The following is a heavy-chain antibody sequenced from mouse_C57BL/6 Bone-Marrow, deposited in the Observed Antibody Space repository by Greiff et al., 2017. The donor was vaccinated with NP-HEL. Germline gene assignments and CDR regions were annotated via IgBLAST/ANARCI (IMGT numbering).Heavy chain of an antibody. D-gene: IGHD2-4*01. V-gene: IGHV10-1*01. J-gene: IGHJ3*01. CDR2: IRSKSNNYAT. Sequence: EVKLMESGGGLVQPKGSLKLSCAASGFSFNTYAMNWVRQAPGKGLEWVARIRSKSNNYATSYADSVKDRFTISRDDSESMLYLQMNNLKTEDTDMYYFVRRGDYEGFAYWGQGTLVTVSA. CDR1: GFSFNTYA. CDR3: VRRGDYEGFAY.